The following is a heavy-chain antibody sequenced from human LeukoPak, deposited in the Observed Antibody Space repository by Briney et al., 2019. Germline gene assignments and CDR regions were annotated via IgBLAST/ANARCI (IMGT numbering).Heavy chain of an antibody. CDR2: IYYSGST. Sequence: PSETLSLTCTASGGSISSYNWGSIRQPPGKGLEWIGYIYYSGSTNYNPSLKSRVTISVDTSKNQFSLKLSSVTAADTAVYYCARPQELFYIYCWSSCGQGTLVTVSS. J-gene: IGHJ5*02. CDR3: ARPQELFYIYCWSS. CDR1: GGSISSYN. V-gene: IGHV4-59*08. D-gene: IGHD1-26*01.